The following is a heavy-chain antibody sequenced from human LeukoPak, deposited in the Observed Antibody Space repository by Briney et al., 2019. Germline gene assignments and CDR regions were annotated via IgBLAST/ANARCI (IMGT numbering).Heavy chain of an antibody. Sequence: PSETLSLTCTVSGGSISSSSYYWGWIRQPPGKGLEWIGSIYYSGSTYYNPSLKSRVTISVDTSKNQFSLKLSSVTAADTAVYYCARHTRLYSDFDYWGQGTLVTVSS. J-gene: IGHJ4*02. CDR3: ARHTRLYSDFDY. V-gene: IGHV4-39*01. CDR2: IYYSGST. CDR1: GGSISSSSYY. D-gene: IGHD3-16*02.